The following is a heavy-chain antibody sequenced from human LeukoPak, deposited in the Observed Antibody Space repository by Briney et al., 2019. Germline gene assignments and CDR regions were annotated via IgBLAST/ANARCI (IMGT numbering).Heavy chain of an antibody. J-gene: IGHJ4*02. CDR3: LTYYFDN. V-gene: IGHV3-48*01. D-gene: IGHD3-9*01. Sequence: GGSLRLSCAASGFPFSSYSSNWVRQALGKGLEWVSYINIDSITVNYADSVKGRSTISRDNTKNSLYLQMNSLRAEDTAVYYCLTYYFDNWGQGTLVTVSS. CDR1: GFPFSSYS. CDR2: INIDSITV.